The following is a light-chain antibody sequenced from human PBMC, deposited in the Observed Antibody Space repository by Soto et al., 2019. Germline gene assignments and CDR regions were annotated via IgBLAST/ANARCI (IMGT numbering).Light chain of an antibody. V-gene: IGKV1-8*01. Sequence: AIRMTQSPSSFSASTGDRVTITCRASQGISSYLAWYQQKPGKAPKLLIYAASTLQSGLPSRFSGSGSGTEFTLTISSLQPEDIATYYCQQYSSYSAWTFGEGTKVDI. CDR1: QGISSY. CDR3: QQYSSYSAWT. J-gene: IGKJ1*01. CDR2: AAS.